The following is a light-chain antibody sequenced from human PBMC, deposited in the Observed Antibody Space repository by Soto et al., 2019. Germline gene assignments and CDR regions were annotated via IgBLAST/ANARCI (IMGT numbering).Light chain of an antibody. CDR3: QQYNSYSPLT. J-gene: IGKJ1*01. Sequence: DIQMTQSPSTLSASVGDRVTITCRASQSISSWLAWYQQKPGKAPKLLIYDAYSLESGVPSRFSGSGSWTEFTLTISSLQPDDFATYYCQQYNSYSPLTFGQGTKVDIK. CDR2: DAY. V-gene: IGKV1-5*01. CDR1: QSISSW.